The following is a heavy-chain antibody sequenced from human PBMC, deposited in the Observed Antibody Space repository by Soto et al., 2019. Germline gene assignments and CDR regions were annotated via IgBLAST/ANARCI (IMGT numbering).Heavy chain of an antibody. CDR2: INPNSGGT. CDR3: ARGSYCSSTSCYTADAFDI. Sequence: ASVKVSCKASGYTFTGYYMHWVRQAPGQGLEWMGWINPNSGGTNYAQKFQGWVTMTRDTSISTAYMGLSRLRSDDTAVYYCARGSYCSSTSCYTADAFDIWGQGTMVTVSS. D-gene: IGHD2-2*02. V-gene: IGHV1-2*04. CDR1: GYTFTGYY. J-gene: IGHJ3*02.